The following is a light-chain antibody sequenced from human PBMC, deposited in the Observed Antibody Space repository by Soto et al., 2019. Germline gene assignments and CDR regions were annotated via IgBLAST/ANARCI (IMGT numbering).Light chain of an antibody. V-gene: IGKV3-11*01. J-gene: IGKJ4*01. Sequence: EMVLTQSPATLSLSQGERATLSCRASQGISRYLAWYQQKPGQAPRLLIYDASNRATGIPARFSGNGSRTDFTLTITSLEPEDFAVYYCQQRSYWRFGGGTRIQIK. CDR3: QQRSYWR. CDR1: QGISRY. CDR2: DAS.